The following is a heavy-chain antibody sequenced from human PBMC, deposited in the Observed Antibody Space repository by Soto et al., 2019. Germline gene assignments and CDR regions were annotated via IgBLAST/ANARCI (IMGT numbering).Heavy chain of an antibody. CDR1: GYTFTTYY. CDR2: INPSDGST. Sequence: ASVKVSCKTSGYTFTTYYMHWVRQAPGQGLEWMGVINPSDGSTYSAQKFQGRVTMTRDTSTSTVYLELSSLGAEDSAMYYCVRDRFGYGDSGDWGQGTLVTVSS. J-gene: IGHJ4*02. D-gene: IGHD4-17*01. CDR3: VRDRFGYGDSGD. V-gene: IGHV1-46*01.